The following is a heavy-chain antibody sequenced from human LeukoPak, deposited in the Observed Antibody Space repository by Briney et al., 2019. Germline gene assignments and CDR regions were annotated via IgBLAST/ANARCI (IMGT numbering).Heavy chain of an antibody. CDR3: AREANYYGSDKAGLDI. D-gene: IGHD3-10*01. CDR2: INFNSGGT. Sequence: ASVKVPCKAPGYTFTGYCMHWVRQAPGQGLEWMGWINFNSGGTNSAQKFQGRVTMTRDTSITTVYMDLTSLRSDDTAVYYCAREANYYGSDKAGLDIWGQGTMVTVSS. CDR1: GYTFTGYC. V-gene: IGHV1-2*02. J-gene: IGHJ3*02.